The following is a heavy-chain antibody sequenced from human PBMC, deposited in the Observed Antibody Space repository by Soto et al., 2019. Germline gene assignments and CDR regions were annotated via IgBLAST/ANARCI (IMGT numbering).Heavy chain of an antibody. J-gene: IGHJ4*01. CDR1: GNTYTSYG. D-gene: IGHD3-10*01. CDR3: IRGLSSSTVFPYSAIYRSY. V-gene: IGHV1-18*01. Sequence: SVKASSRVTGNTYTSYGISRPRQAPGQGLEWMGWISAYNGNTNYAQKLQGRVTMTTDTSTSTAYMELRSLRSDDTAVYFIIRGLSSSTVFPYSAIYRSYW. CDR2: ISAYNGNT.